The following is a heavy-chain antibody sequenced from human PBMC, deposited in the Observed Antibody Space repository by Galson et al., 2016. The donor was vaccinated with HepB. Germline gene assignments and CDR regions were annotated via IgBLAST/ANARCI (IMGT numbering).Heavy chain of an antibody. CDR1: GASLNRNAYY. CDR3: ARHRTYGDSPAAFEI. J-gene: IGHJ3*02. V-gene: IGHV4-39*01. CDR2: IYYSGNT. D-gene: IGHD2-21*02. Sequence: SETLSLTCTVSGASLNRNAYYWDWIRQPPGKGLEWIGTIYYSGNTHYNPSLKSRVTISVDTSKNQFSLKLSSVTAADTAVYYCARHRTYGDSPAAFEIWGQGTMVTVSS.